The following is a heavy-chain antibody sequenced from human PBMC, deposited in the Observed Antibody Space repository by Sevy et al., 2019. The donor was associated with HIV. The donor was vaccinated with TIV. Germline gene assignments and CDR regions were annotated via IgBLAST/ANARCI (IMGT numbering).Heavy chain of an antibody. CDR2: ISFDGSTT. V-gene: IGHV3-74*01. CDR3: AKRVAGALAALDI. D-gene: IGHD3-10*01. CDR1: GFSFRNYW. Sequence: GGSLRLSCAASGFSFRNYWMHWVRQAPGKGLVWVSRISFDGSTTTYADSVKGRFTISRDNAKNTLYLQMNSLRVEDTAVYFCAKRVAGALAALDIWGQGTMVTVSS. J-gene: IGHJ3*02.